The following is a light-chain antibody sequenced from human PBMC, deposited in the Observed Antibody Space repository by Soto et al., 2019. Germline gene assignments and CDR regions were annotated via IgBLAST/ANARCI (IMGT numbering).Light chain of an antibody. CDR2: GNS. J-gene: IGLJ3*02. CDR3: QSYDSSLSGWV. Sequence: QSVLTQPPSVSGAPGQRVTISCTGSSSNIGAGYDVHWYQQLPGTAPKLLIYGNSNRPSGVPDRFSGSKSGTSASLAITGLXXXXXXDYYCQSYDSSLSGWVFGGGTK. V-gene: IGLV1-40*01. CDR1: SSNIGAGYD.